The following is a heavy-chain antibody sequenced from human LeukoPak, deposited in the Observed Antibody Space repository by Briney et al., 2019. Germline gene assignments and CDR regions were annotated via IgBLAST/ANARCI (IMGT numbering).Heavy chain of an antibody. CDR3: AKDILTASYGAPIDY. J-gene: IGHJ4*02. V-gene: IGHV4-31*03. D-gene: IGHD3-9*01. Sequence: PSETLSLTCTVSGGSISSGGYYWSWIRQHLGKGLEWIGYINHSGTTYYNPSLKSRVTISVDTSKNHFSLMLRSVTAADTAVYYCAKDILTASYGAPIDYWGQGTLVTVSS. CDR1: GGSISSGGYY. CDR2: INHSGTT.